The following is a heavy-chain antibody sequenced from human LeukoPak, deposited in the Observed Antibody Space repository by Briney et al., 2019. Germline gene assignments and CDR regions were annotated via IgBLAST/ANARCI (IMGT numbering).Heavy chain of an antibody. D-gene: IGHD3-3*01. V-gene: IGHV3-11*04. J-gene: IGHJ4*02. CDR3: ARAGVDSSGYYYQGFDY. Sequence: GGSLRLSCAASGFTFSDYYMGWIRQAPGKGLEWISYITSNGNSVYYAASVKGRFTISRDNAKNSLYLQVNSLTAEDAAVYYCARAGVDSSGYYYQGFDYWGQGTLVTVSS. CDR1: GFTFSDYY. CDR2: ITSNGNSV.